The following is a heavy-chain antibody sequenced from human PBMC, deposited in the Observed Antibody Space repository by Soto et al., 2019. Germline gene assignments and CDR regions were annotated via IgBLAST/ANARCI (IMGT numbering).Heavy chain of an antibody. CDR1: GGSISSYY. CDR2: IYYSGST. V-gene: IGHV4-59*01. J-gene: IGHJ4*02. D-gene: IGHD6-19*01. Sequence: SETLSLTCTVSGGSISSYYWSWIRQPPGKGLEWIGYIYYSGSTNYNPSLKSRVTISVDTSKNQFSLKLSSVTAADTAVYYCARLGGSGWTNDYWGQGTLVTVSS. CDR3: ARLGGSGWTNDY.